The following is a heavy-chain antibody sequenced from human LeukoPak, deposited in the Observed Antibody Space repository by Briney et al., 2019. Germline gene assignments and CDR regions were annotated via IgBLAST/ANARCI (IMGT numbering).Heavy chain of an antibody. CDR1: GFSFRSYS. CDR2: ISGSSSTI. J-gene: IGHJ4*02. D-gene: IGHD2-15*01. Sequence: PGGSLRLSCAASGFSFRSYSMNWVRQAPGKGLEWVSYISGSSSTIYYADSVKGRFTISRDNAKNSLYLQMHSLRDEDTAVYYCARASYCSGGSCYSDYWGQGTLVTVSS. V-gene: IGHV3-48*02. CDR3: ARASYCSGGSCYSDY.